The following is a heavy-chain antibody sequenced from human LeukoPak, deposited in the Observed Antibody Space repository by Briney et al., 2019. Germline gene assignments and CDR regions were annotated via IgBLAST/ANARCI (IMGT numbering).Heavy chain of an antibody. CDR2: IYSGGST. CDR1: GFTVSSNY. J-gene: IGHJ1*01. Sequence: GGSLRLSCAASGFTVSSNYMSWVRQAPGKGLEWVSVIYSGGSTYYADSVKGRFTISRDNSKNTLYLQMNSLRAEDTAVYYCGSGGYKKKYSQPGGQGPLVPVS. CDR3: GSGGYKKKYSQP. D-gene: IGHD2-15*01. V-gene: IGHV3-66*01.